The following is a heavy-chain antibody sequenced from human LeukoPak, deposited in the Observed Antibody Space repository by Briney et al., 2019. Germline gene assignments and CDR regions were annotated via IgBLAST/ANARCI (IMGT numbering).Heavy chain of an antibody. D-gene: IGHD3-16*01. Sequence: PGGSLRLSCAASGFTFSSYAMRWVRQAPGKGLEWVSAISGSGGSTYYADSVKGRFAISRDNSRDTLYLQMNSPRAEDTAVYYCAKGYYDYVWGSYYFDYWGQGTLVTVSS. CDR3: AKGYYDYVWGSYYFDY. V-gene: IGHV3-23*01. J-gene: IGHJ4*02. CDR1: GFTFSSYA. CDR2: ISGSGGST.